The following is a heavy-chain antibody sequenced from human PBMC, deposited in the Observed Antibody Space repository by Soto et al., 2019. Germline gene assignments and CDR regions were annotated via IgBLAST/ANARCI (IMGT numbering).Heavy chain of an antibody. D-gene: IGHD3-3*01. Sequence: ASVKVSCKASGYTFTSYGISWVRQAPGQGLEWMGWISAYNGNTNYAQKLQGRVAMTTDTSTSTAYMELRSLRSDDTAVYYCARGSDFWSGYYPDGYYYGMDVWGQGTTVTVSS. CDR2: ISAYNGNT. CDR1: GYTFTSYG. J-gene: IGHJ6*02. CDR3: ARGSDFWSGYYPDGYYYGMDV. V-gene: IGHV1-18*04.